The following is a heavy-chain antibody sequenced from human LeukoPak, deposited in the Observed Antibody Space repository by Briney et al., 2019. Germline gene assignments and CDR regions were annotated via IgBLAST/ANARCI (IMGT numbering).Heavy chain of an antibody. CDR1: GYTFTSYA. Sequence: ASVKVSCKASGYTFTSYAMHWVRQAPGQRLEWMGGINAGNGNTKYSQKFQGRVTITRDTSASTAYMELSSLRSEDTAVYYCARDFWGILTGPYHWFDPWGQGTLVTVSP. V-gene: IGHV1-3*01. J-gene: IGHJ5*02. CDR2: INAGNGNT. D-gene: IGHD3-9*01. CDR3: ARDFWGILTGPYHWFDP.